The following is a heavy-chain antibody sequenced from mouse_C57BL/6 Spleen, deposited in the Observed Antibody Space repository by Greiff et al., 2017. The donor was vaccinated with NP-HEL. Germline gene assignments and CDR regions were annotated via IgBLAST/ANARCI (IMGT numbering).Heavy chain of an antibody. J-gene: IGHJ4*01. CDR1: GYAFSSYW. D-gene: IGHD1-1*01. CDR2: IYPGDGDT. V-gene: IGHV1-80*01. CDR3: ARKGAYYGSRENAMDY. Sequence: QVQLKESGAELVKPGASVKISCKASGYAFSSYWMNWVKQRPGKGLEWIGQIYPGDGDTNYNGKFKGKATLTADKSSSTAYMQLSSLTSEDSAVYFCARKGAYYGSRENAMDYWGQGTSVTVSS.